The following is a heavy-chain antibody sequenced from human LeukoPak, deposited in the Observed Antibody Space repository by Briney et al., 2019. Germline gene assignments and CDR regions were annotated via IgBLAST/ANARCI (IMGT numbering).Heavy chain of an antibody. Sequence: GGSLRLSCAASGFTFDDYAMQWVRQAPGKGLEWVSLISGDGGGTFYADSVKGRFTISRDNSKNTLYLQMNSLRTEDTTLYYCAKLGYNSWGIDYWGQRTLVTVSS. CDR3: AKLGYNSWGIDY. CDR1: GFTFDDYA. D-gene: IGHD5-24*01. J-gene: IGHJ4*02. V-gene: IGHV3-43*02. CDR2: ISGDGGGT.